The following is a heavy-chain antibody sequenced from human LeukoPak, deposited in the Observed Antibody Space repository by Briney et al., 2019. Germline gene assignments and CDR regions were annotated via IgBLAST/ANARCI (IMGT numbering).Heavy chain of an antibody. CDR2: IKQDGSER. V-gene: IGHV3-7*01. CDR3: ASYSSSWYYFDY. CDR1: GFTFSSYW. D-gene: IGHD6-13*01. J-gene: IGHJ4*02. Sequence: PGGSLRLSCAASGFTFSSYWMSWVRQAPGKGLEWVANIKQDGSERYYVDSVKGRFTISRDNAKNSLYLQMNSLRAEDTAVYYCASYSSSWYYFDYWGQGTLVTVSS.